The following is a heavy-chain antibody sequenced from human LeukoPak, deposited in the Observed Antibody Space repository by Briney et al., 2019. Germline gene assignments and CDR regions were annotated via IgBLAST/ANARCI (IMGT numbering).Heavy chain of an antibody. CDR3: TRFVVVVAAEGVPHYYYGMDV. CDR1: GYTFTSYD. CDR2: MNPNSGNT. V-gene: IGHV1-8*01. J-gene: IGHJ6*02. D-gene: IGHD2-15*01. Sequence: ASVKLSCKASGYTFTSYDINWVRQATGQGLEWMGWMNPNSGNTGYAQKFQGRVTMTRNTSISTAYMELSSLRSEDTAVYYCTRFVVVVAAEGVPHYYYGMDVWGQGTTVTVS.